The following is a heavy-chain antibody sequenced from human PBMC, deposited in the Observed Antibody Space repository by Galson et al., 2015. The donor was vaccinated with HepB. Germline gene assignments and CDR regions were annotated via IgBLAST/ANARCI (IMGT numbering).Heavy chain of an antibody. CDR1: GFTFSTAY. D-gene: IGHD3-10*01. CDR3: TRDIDRGSGAD. J-gene: IGHJ4*02. CDR2: ITSKAYGGSP. V-gene: IGHV3-49*03. Sequence: SLRLSCAASGFTFSTAYMSLFRQAPGKGLEWVGSITSKAYGGSPEYAASVRGRFTISRDDSKSIGYLQMTSLKTEDTAVYYCTRDIDRGSGADWGPGTLVTVSS.